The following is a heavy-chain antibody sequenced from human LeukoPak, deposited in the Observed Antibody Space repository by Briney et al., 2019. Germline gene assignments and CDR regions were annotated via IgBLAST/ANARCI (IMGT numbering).Heavy chain of an antibody. Sequence: KSSETLSLTCTVSGGSISNYYWSWIRQPPGKGLEWVGYIYYSGSTNYKPSLKSRVTISVDTSKNQFSLKLTSVTAADTAVYYCARDLNYYGSGSYLGYWGQGTLVTVSS. D-gene: IGHD3-10*01. CDR2: IYYSGST. CDR1: GGSISNYY. J-gene: IGHJ4*02. CDR3: ARDLNYYGSGSYLGY. V-gene: IGHV4-59*01.